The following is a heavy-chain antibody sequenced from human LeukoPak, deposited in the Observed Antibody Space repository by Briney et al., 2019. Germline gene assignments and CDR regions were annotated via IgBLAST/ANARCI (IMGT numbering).Heavy chain of an antibody. CDR3: ARVREGLRLGELSLDFDY. CDR2: INPNSDGT. J-gene: IGHJ4*02. Sequence: ASVKVSCKASGYTFTGYYMHWVRQAPGQGLEWMGWINPNSDGTNYAQKFQGRVTMTRDTSISTAYMELSRLRSDDTAVYYCARVREGLRLGELSLDFDYWGQGTLVTVSS. V-gene: IGHV1-2*02. CDR1: GYTFTGYY. D-gene: IGHD3-16*02.